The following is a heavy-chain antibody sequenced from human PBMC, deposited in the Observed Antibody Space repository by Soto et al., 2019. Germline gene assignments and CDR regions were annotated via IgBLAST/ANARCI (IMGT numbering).Heavy chain of an antibody. D-gene: IGHD2-15*01. CDR2: IYPGDSDA. CDR1: GYSFTTYW. J-gene: IGHJ3*02. V-gene: IGHV5-51*01. CDR3: ARRGYCSGGSCFSASFDI. Sequence: GESLKISCKGSGYSFTTYWIGWVRQMPGKGLEWMGIIYPGDSDARYSPSFQGQVTISADKSISTAYLQWSSLKASDTAMYYCARRGYCSGGSCFSASFDIWGQGTMVTVSS.